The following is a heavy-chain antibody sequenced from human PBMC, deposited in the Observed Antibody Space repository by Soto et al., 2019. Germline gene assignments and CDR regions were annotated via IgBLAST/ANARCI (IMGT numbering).Heavy chain of an antibody. Sequence: QVQLVESGGGVVQPGRSLRLSCAASGFTFSSYGMHWVRQAPGKGLEWVAVIWYDGSNKYYADSVKGRFTISRDNSKNTLYLQMNSLRAEDTAVYYCARSYGPSYGQGFGYYYYGMDVWGQGTTVTVSS. D-gene: IGHD5-18*01. CDR2: IWYDGSNK. J-gene: IGHJ6*02. CDR1: GFTFSSYG. CDR3: ARSYGPSYGQGFGYYYYGMDV. V-gene: IGHV3-33*01.